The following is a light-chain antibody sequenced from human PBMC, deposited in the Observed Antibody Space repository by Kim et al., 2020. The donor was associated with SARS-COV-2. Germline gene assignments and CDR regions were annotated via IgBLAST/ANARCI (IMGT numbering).Light chain of an antibody. Sequence: LSPGETASLSCRASQSVRNSLAWYQQKPAQPPRLLIYDVFNRATGIPARFSGSGSETDFTLTISSLEPEDFAVYYCQQRSNWPDSFGRGTKLEI. CDR3: QQRSNWPDS. CDR1: QSVRNS. V-gene: IGKV3-11*01. J-gene: IGKJ2*03. CDR2: DVF.